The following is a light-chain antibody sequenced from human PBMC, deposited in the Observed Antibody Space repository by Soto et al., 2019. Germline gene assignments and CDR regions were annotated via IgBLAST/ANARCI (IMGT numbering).Light chain of an antibody. CDR1: SGSIASNY. CDR3: QSYDSSNVV. V-gene: IGLV6-57*03. CDR2: EDN. Sequence: NFMLTQPHSVSESPWKTVTISCILSSGSIASNYVQWYQQRPGSAPTTVIYEDNQRPSGVPDRFSGSIDSSSNSASLTISGLKTEDEADYYCQSYDSSNVVFGGGTQLTVL. J-gene: IGLJ2*01.